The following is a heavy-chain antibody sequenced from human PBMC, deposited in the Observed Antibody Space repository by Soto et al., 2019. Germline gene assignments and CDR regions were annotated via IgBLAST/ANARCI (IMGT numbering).Heavy chain of an antibody. J-gene: IGHJ4*02. D-gene: IGHD4-17*01. Sequence: GGSLRLSCAASGFTFSSYSMNWVRQAPGKGLEWVSSISSSSSYIYYADSVKGRFTISRDNAKNSLYLQMNSLRAEDTAVYYCAREGYGDQNRYDYWGQGTLVTVSS. V-gene: IGHV3-21*01. CDR3: AREGYGDQNRYDY. CDR2: ISSSSSYI. CDR1: GFTFSSYS.